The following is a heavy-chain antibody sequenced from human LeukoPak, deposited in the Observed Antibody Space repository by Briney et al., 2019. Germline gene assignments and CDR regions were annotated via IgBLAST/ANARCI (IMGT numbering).Heavy chain of an antibody. Sequence: GGSLRLSCAASGFTFSSYGMHWVRQAPGKGLEWVAFIRYDGSNKYYADSVKGRFTISRDNSKNTLYLQMNSLRAEDTAVYYCAKPEQWLVLYFDYWGQGTLVTVSS. CDR2: IRYDGSNK. CDR3: AKPEQWLVLYFDY. D-gene: IGHD6-19*01. J-gene: IGHJ4*02. CDR1: GFTFSSYG. V-gene: IGHV3-30*02.